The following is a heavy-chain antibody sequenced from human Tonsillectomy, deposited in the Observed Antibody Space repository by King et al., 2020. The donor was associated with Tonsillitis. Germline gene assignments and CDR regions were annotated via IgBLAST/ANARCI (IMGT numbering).Heavy chain of an antibody. CDR1: GFTFDDYA. Sequence: VQLVESGGGLVQPGRSLRLSCAVSGFTFDDYAMHWVRQAPGKCLEWVSALNWNSGIIGYSDFVKGRFTISRDNAKNSLYLEMRSLRPEDTALYYCAKDFWNDLDYDYGMDVWGQGTTVTVSS. J-gene: IGHJ6*02. D-gene: IGHD1-1*01. CDR2: LNWNSGII. V-gene: IGHV3-9*01. CDR3: AKDFWNDLDYDYGMDV.